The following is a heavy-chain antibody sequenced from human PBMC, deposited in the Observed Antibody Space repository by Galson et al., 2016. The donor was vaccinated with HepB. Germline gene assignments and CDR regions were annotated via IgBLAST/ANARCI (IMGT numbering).Heavy chain of an antibody. J-gene: IGHJ2*01. D-gene: IGHD6-19*01. V-gene: IGHV1-3*01. Sequence: SVKVSCKASGFTFSTYSMHWVRQAPGQRLEWMGWINAGNGVTKYSQKFQGRVTFTRDTSASTVFVELSSLRSEDTALYYCARPLRSASPLMSYFDLWGRGTLVTVSS. CDR1: GFTFSTYS. CDR2: INAGNGVT. CDR3: ARPLRSASPLMSYFDL.